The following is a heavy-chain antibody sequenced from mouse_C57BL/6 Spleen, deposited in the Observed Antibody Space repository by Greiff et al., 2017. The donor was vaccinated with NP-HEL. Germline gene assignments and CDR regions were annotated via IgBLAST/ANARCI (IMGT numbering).Heavy chain of an antibody. Sequence: VQLQQPGAELVKPGASVKLSCKASGYTFTSYWMHWVKQRPGRGLEWIGRIDPNSGGTMYNEKFKGKATLTVDKPSSTAYMKLSSLTSEDSAVYKGAREDYYGRRENFDDWGKGTTLTVSS. J-gene: IGHJ2*01. V-gene: IGHV1-72*01. CDR1: GYTFTSYW. CDR2: IDPNSGGT. CDR3: AREDYYGRRENFDD. D-gene: IGHD1-1*01.